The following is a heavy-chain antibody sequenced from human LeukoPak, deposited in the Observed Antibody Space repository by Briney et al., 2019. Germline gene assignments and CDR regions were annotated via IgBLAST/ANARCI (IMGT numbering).Heavy chain of an antibody. Sequence: PGGSLRLSCVASGFNFKLSAMSWGRQSPGKGLEWVALISGSGSRGSGIIGGNTHYADSVKGRFTISRDDSQNTVYIRMNGIRAEDTATYFCAKGRCGDSSCWYFDSWAKGTRVTVSS. D-gene: IGHD6-13*01. J-gene: IGHJ4*02. CDR3: AKGRCGDSSCWYFDS. CDR2: ISGSGSRGSGIIGGNT. V-gene: IGHV3-23*01. CDR1: GFNFKLSA.